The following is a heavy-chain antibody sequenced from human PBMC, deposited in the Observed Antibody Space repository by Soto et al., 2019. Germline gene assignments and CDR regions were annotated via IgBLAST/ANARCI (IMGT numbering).Heavy chain of an antibody. CDR1: GFTFHDYA. V-gene: IGHV3-9*01. CDR2: ITWNSGSI. J-gene: IGHJ4*01. D-gene: IGHD6-19*01. Sequence: GGSLRLSCAASGFTFHDYAMHWVRQGQGKCLEWVSSITWNSGSIDYADSVKGLFTISRDNAKNSLYLQMNSLSTEDTALYYCAKDIREYSSGWTYFDYWGHGTLVTGSS. CDR3: AKDIREYSSGWTYFDY.